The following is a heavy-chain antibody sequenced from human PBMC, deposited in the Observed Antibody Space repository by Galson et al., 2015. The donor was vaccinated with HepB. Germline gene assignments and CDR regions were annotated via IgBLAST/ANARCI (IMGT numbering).Heavy chain of an antibody. CDR2: INHSGST. CDR1: GGSFSGYY. V-gene: IGHV4-34*01. J-gene: IGHJ5*02. Sequence: LSLTCAVYGGSFSGYYRSWIRQPPGKGLEWIGEINHSGSTNYNPSLKSRVTISVDTSKNQFSLKLSSVTAADTAVYYCARGGKNVLLWFGELNWFDPWGQGTLVTVSS. CDR3: ARGGKNVLLWFGELNWFDP. D-gene: IGHD3-10*01.